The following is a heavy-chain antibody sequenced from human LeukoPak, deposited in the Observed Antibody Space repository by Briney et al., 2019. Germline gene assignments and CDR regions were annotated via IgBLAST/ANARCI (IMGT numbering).Heavy chain of an antibody. J-gene: IGHJ4*02. Sequence: ASVKVSCKASGGTFSSYAISWVRRAPGQGLEWMGGIIPIFGTANYAQKFQGRVTITADESTSTAYMELSSLRSEDTAVYYCARGEAVAGPPDYWGQGTLVTVSS. CDR2: IIPIFGTA. D-gene: IGHD6-19*01. CDR3: ARGEAVAGPPDY. CDR1: GGTFSSYA. V-gene: IGHV1-69*13.